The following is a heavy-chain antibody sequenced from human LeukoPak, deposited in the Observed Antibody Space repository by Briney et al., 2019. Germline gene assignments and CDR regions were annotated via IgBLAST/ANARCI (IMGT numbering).Heavy chain of an antibody. Sequence: KVSCKASGYTFTGYYMHWVRQAPGKGLEWVSAISGSGGSTYYADSVKGRFTISRDNSKNTLYLQMNSLRAEDTAVYYCAEVRGPIHEFDYWGQGTLVTVSS. D-gene: IGHD3-10*01. J-gene: IGHJ4*02. CDR3: AEVRGPIHEFDY. CDR2: ISGSGGST. V-gene: IGHV3-23*01. CDR1: GYTFTGYY.